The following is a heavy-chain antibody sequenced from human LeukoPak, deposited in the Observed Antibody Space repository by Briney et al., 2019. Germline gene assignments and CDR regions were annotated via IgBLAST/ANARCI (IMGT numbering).Heavy chain of an antibody. D-gene: IGHD3-10*01. V-gene: IGHV1-18*01. J-gene: IGHJ5*02. CDR3: ARDPTYGSGSTNWFDP. Sequence: ASVKVSCKASGYTFTSYGISWVRQAPGQGLEWMGWISAYNGNTNYAQKLQGRVTMTTDTSTSTVYMELSSLRSGDTAVYYCARDPTYGSGSTNWFDPWGQGTLVTVSS. CDR1: GYTFTSYG. CDR2: ISAYNGNT.